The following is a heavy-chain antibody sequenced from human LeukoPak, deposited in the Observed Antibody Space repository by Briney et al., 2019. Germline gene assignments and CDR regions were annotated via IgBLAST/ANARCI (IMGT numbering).Heavy chain of an antibody. D-gene: IGHD3-16*01. J-gene: IGHJ4*02. V-gene: IGHV4-31*03. CDR3: ARLNAGGSASTGDYFDY. CDR2: IYYSGST. CDR1: GGSISSGGYY. Sequence: SETLSLTCTVSGGSISSGGYYWSWIRQHPGKGLEWIGYIYYSGSTYYNPSLKSRVTISVDTSKNQFSLKLSSVTTADTAVYYCARLNAGGSASTGDYFDYWGQGTLVTVSS.